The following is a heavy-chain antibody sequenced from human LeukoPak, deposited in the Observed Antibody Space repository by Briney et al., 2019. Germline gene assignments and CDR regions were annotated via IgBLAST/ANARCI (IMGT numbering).Heavy chain of an antibody. Sequence: SETLSLTCAVYGGSFSGYYWSWIRQPPGKGLEWIGEINHSGSTNYNPSLKSRVTISVDTSKNQFSLKLSSVTAADTAVYYCARGLFSGWYHYYYMDVWGKGTTVTVSS. V-gene: IGHV4-34*01. CDR3: ARGLFSGWYHYYYMDV. D-gene: IGHD6-19*01. CDR1: GGSFSGYY. J-gene: IGHJ6*03. CDR2: INHSGST.